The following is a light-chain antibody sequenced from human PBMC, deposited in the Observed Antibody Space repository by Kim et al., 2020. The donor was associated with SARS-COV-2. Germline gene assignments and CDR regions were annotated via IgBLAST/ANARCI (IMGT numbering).Light chain of an antibody. V-gene: IGLV2-14*03. CDR2: DVS. Sequence: SGSPGQSITISCTGTSSDVGVYNYVSWYQQHPGKAPKLMIYDVSNRPSGVSNRFSGSKSGNTASLTISGLQAEDEADYYCSSYSYVFGTGTKVTVL. CDR3: SSYSYV. CDR1: SSDVGVYNY. J-gene: IGLJ1*01.